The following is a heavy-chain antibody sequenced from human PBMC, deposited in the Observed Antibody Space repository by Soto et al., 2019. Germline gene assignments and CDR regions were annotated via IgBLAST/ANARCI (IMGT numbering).Heavy chain of an antibody. CDR3: ARETKWVVPAASPLGAFDI. J-gene: IGHJ3*02. V-gene: IGHV4-31*03. CDR1: GGSISSGGYY. CDR2: IYYSGST. Sequence: SETLSLTCTVSGGSISSGGYYWSWIRQHPGKGLEWIGYIYYSGSTYYNPSLKSRVTISVDTSKNQFSLKLSSVTAADTAVYYCARETKWVVPAASPLGAFDIWGQGTMVTVSS. D-gene: IGHD2-2*01.